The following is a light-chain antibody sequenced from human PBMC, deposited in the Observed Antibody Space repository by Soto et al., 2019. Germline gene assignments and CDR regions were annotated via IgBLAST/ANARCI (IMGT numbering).Light chain of an antibody. Sequence: IVMTHSPATLSVTPGERATLSCRASQSVSSDLAWYHQKPGQAPRLLIYDASSRATGVPARFSGSGSGTEFILTISSVESEDFAIYYCQQHNDWPTFGQGTRLAI. CDR1: QSVSSD. CDR2: DAS. CDR3: QQHNDWPT. V-gene: IGKV3D-15*01. J-gene: IGKJ5*01.